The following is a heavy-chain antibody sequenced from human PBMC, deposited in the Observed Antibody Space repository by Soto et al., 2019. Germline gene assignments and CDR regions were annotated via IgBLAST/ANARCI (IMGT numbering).Heavy chain of an antibody. CDR1: GFTFSNYE. D-gene: IGHD3-3*01. J-gene: IGHJ4*02. V-gene: IGHV3-48*03. CDR2: INSDGSTI. CDR3: ARYQSSDRALPFLDY. Sequence: EVQLVESGGGLVQPGGSLRLSCAASGFTFSNYEMNWVRQAPGEGLEWVSYINSDGSTIYYADSVKGRFTVSRDNAKNSLYLQRNSMRAEDTAVYYCARYQSSDRALPFLDYWGQGPLVTVSS.